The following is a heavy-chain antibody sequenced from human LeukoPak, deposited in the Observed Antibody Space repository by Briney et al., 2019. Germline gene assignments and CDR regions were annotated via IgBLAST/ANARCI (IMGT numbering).Heavy chain of an antibody. Sequence: GASVKVSCKASGYTFTGYYMHWVRQAPGQGLEWMGWINPNSGGTNYAQKFQGRVTMTRDTSISTAYMELSRLRSDDTAVYYCARDIRSSSSWYGRYYYYYMDVWGKGTTVTISS. CDR2: INPNSGGT. D-gene: IGHD6-13*01. V-gene: IGHV1-2*02. CDR1: GYTFTGYY. CDR3: ARDIRSSSSWYGRYYYYYMDV. J-gene: IGHJ6*03.